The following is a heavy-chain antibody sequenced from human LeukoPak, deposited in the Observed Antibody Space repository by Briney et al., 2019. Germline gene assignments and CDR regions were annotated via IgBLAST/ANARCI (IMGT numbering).Heavy chain of an antibody. CDR3: SRGHTVSSGSYAF. V-gene: IGHV1-8*01. J-gene: IGHJ4*02. D-gene: IGHD1-26*01. Sequence: ASVKVSCKTSGYTFTSYDIKWVRQATGQGLDWLGWMNPNSGKTGYAPKFQGRVTITRSTAISTAYMELNSRGSGDSAGDYFSRGHTVSSGSYAFCGQGSLVTVSS. CDR2: MNPNSGKT. CDR1: GYTFTSYD.